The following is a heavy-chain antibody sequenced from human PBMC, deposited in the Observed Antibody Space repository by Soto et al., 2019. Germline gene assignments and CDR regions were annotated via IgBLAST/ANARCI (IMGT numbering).Heavy chain of an antibody. V-gene: IGHV4-4*07. CDR1: GGSISNYY. CDR3: ARGGQDFWSGPFDY. CDR2: IDTSGST. J-gene: IGHJ4*02. D-gene: IGHD3-3*01. Sequence: LSLTCTVSGGSISNYYCNWIRQPAGKGLEWIGRIDTSGSTNYNPSLKSRVTMSVDTSKQEFSLKLSSVTAADTALYYCARGGQDFWSGPFDYWGRGALVTVSS.